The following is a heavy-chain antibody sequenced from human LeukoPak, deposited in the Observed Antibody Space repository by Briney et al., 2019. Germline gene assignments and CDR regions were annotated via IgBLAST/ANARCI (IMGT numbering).Heavy chain of an antibody. D-gene: IGHD5-12*01. V-gene: IGHV4-59*12. CDR1: GGSISGYY. Sequence: SETLSLTCTVSGGSISGYYWSWFRQPPGKGLECIGYIYYSGSTNYNPSLKSRVTISVDTSKNQFSLKLSSVTAADTAVYYCARNQRGYSGYPRKFDYWGQGTLVTVSS. CDR2: IYYSGST. J-gene: IGHJ4*02. CDR3: ARNQRGYSGYPRKFDY.